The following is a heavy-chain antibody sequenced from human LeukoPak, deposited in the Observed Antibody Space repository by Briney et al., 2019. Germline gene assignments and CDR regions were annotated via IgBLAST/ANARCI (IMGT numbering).Heavy chain of an antibody. J-gene: IGHJ4*02. V-gene: IGHV3-33*03. CDR3: ANRFPDY. CDR2: IWYDGRNK. CDR1: GFTFSSYG. D-gene: IGHD3-3*01. Sequence: GGSLRLSCAASGFTFSSYGMHWVRQAPGKGLEWVAVIWYDGRNKFYADSLKGRFTISRDNSKNTLYLQMNSLRDEDTAVYYCANRFPDYWGQGTLVTVSS.